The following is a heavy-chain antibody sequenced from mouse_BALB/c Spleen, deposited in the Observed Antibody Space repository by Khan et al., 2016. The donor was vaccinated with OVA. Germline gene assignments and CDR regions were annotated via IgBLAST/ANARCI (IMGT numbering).Heavy chain of an antibody. CDR1: GYTFTSYW. J-gene: IGHJ4*01. Sequence: QVQLQQPGAELVRPGASVKLSCKASGYTFTSYWINWVKQRPGQGLEWIGNIYPSDSYTNYNQKFEDKATLTVDKSSSTAYMQLSSPTSEDSAVYYCTREVRCHYYAMDCGGQGTSVTVSS. CDR3: TREVRCHYYAMDC. CDR2: IYPSDSYT. D-gene: IGHD2-14*01. V-gene: IGHV1-69*02.